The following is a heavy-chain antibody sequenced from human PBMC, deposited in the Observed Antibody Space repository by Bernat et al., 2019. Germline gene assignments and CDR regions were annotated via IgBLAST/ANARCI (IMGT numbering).Heavy chain of an antibody. D-gene: IGHD4-17*01. V-gene: IGHV4-38-2*01. J-gene: IGHJ6*02. CDR1: NYSISSGYY. CDR2: IYHSGNT. CDR3: ARLMTTVTDYYGMDV. Sequence: QVQESGPGLVKPSETLSLTCGVSNYSISSGYYWGWIRQPPGKGLEWIGSIYHSGNTYYNPSLKSRVTISVDTSKNQFSLKLSSVTAADTAVYYCARLMTTVTDYYGMDVWGQGTTVTVSS.